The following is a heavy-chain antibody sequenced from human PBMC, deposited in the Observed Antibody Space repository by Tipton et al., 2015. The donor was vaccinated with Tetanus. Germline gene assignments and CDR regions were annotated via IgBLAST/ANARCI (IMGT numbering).Heavy chain of an antibody. CDR2: IYYSGGT. CDR3: ARDRGVSRGVDY. Sequence: TLSLTCSVSGGSISSGGYYWSWIRQHPGKGLGWIGYIYYSGGTYYNPSLKSRVTISVDTSKNQFSLKLSSVTAADTAVYYCARDRGVSRGVDYWGQGTLVTVSS. CDR1: GGSISSGGYY. D-gene: IGHD3-10*01. V-gene: IGHV4-31*03. J-gene: IGHJ4*02.